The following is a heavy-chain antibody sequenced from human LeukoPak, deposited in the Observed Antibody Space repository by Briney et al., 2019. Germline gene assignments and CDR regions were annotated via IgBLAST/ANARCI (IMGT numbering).Heavy chain of an antibody. Sequence: SETLSLTCTVSGGSISSYYWSWIRQPPGKGLEWIGEINHSGSTNYNPSLKNRVTISVDTSKNQFSLKLSSVTAADTAVYYCARHHYGSGRATWGQGTMVTVSS. CDR1: GGSISSYY. J-gene: IGHJ3*01. CDR2: INHSGST. D-gene: IGHD3-10*01. CDR3: ARHHYGSGRAT. V-gene: IGHV4-34*01.